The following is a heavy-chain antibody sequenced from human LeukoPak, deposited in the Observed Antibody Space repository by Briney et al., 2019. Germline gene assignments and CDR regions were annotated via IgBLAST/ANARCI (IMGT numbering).Heavy chain of an antibody. J-gene: IGHJ4*02. CDR2: SRNKASSYTT. V-gene: IGHV3-72*01. CDR1: GFTFSDHY. Sequence: PGGSLRLSCAVSGFTFSDHYMDWVRQAPGKGLEWVGRSRNKASSYTTEYAASVKGRFTISRDDSKNSLYLQMNSPKTEDTAVYYCARVRYCSGGSCSPGDYWGQGTLVAVSS. CDR3: ARVRYCSGGSCSPGDY. D-gene: IGHD2-15*01.